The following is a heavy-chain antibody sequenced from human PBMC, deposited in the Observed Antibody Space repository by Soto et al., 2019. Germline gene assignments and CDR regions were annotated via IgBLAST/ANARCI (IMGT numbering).Heavy chain of an antibody. CDR1: GGSMSSGDYY. V-gene: IGHV4-31*11. Sequence: QVQLQESGPGLVKPSQTLSLTCAVSGGSMSSGDYYWNWIRQHPEKVLEWIGYINYRGSTFYNPSLKSRVTISVDTSKNQFSLKLTSVTAADTAMYYCARDAPGAAPYWGQGTLVTVSS. D-gene: IGHD6-13*01. J-gene: IGHJ4*02. CDR3: ARDAPGAAPY. CDR2: INYRGST.